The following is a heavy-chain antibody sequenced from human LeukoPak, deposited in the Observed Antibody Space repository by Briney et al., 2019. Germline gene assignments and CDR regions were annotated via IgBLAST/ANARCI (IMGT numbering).Heavy chain of an antibody. CDR3: ARAGRGSFLGWFDS. CDR1: GGSISSSRYY. V-gene: IGHV4-39*07. CDR2: IYYSGST. Sequence: PSETLSLTCTVSGGSISSSRYYWGWIRQPPGKGLEWIGSIYYSGSTYCNPSLKSRVAISVDTSKNQFSLKLSSVTAADTAVYYCARAGRGSFLGWFDSWGQGTLVTVSS. J-gene: IGHJ5*01. D-gene: IGHD3-10*01.